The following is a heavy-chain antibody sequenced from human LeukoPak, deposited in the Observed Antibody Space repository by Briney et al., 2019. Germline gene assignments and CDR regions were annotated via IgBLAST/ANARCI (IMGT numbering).Heavy chain of an antibody. D-gene: IGHD5-12*01. Sequence: GAPVKVSCKASGDTFDSHALSWVRQAPGQGLEWMGAIIPMYGTSNYAQKFQGRVAIIADKSTSTAYMELNSLTSEDTAVYYCAIAQNNHGYVYFGMDVWGKGTTVTVSS. CDR1: GDTFDSHA. V-gene: IGHV1-69*06. J-gene: IGHJ6*04. CDR3: AIAQNNHGYVYFGMDV. CDR2: IIPMYGTS.